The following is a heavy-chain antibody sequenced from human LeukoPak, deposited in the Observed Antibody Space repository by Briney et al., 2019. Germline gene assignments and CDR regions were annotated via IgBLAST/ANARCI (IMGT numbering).Heavy chain of an antibody. CDR3: ARERWLQSGDDAFDI. J-gene: IGHJ3*02. CDR2: IYTSGST. Sequence: PSETLSLTCTVSGGSISRGDYYWTWIRQPAGKGLEWIGRIYTSGSTNYNPSLKSRVTISLDMSKKQFSLKMSSVTAADTAVYFCARERWLQSGDDAFDIWGQGTMVIVSS. V-gene: IGHV4-61*02. CDR1: GGSISRGDYY. D-gene: IGHD5-24*01.